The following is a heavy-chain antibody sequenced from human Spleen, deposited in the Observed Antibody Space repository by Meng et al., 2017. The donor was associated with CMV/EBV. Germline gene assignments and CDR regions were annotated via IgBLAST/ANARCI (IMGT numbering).Heavy chain of an antibody. J-gene: IGHJ4*02. V-gene: IGHV4-4*02. Sequence: NLWDWGRPGPGKGVGWIWEIQHSGSPHHNPSPQSRVTLSVDQFQDPFSLKPGFVTAADTAVYYCARIERPPILKYCGSDCSTTDYWGQGTLVTVSS. CDR3: ARIERPPILKYCGSDCSTTDY. CDR2: IQHSGSP. CDR1: NL. D-gene: IGHD2-21*02.